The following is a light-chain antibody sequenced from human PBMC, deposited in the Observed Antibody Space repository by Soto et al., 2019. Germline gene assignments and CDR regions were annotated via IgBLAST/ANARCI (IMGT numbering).Light chain of an antibody. CDR3: QLRSYWPLLT. V-gene: IGKV3-11*01. J-gene: IGKJ4*01. CDR1: QSVSSY. Sequence: EIVLTQSPATMSLSPRDRATLACRAGQSVSSYLAWYQQKPGQAPRLLIYDASNMATGIPARFSGSGSGTDFTVSVSSLEPEDFAVYYCQLRSYWPLLTFGGGTNVDIE. CDR2: DAS.